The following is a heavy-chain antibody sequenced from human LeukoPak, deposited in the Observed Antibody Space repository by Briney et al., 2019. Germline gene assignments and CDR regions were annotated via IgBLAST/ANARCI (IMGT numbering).Heavy chain of an antibody. J-gene: IGHJ5*02. CDR3: ARDGEGWELPNWFDP. Sequence: ASVKVSCKASGYTFTSYAMNWVRQAPGQGLEWMGWINTNTGNPTYAQGFTGRFVFSLDTSVSTAYLQISSLKAEDTAVYYCARDGEGWELPNWFDPWGQGTLVTVSS. CDR2: INTNTGNP. D-gene: IGHD1-26*01. V-gene: IGHV7-4-1*02. CDR1: GYTFTSYA.